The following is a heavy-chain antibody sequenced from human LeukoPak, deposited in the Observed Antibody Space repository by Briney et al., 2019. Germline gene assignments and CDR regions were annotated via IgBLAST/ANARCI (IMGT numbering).Heavy chain of an antibody. CDR2: IYPDDSDT. Sequence: ESLKISCKGSGYSFTNYWIAWVRQMPGKGLEWMGIIYPDDSDTRYSPSFQGQVTISADKSISNAYLQWSSPKASDTAMVYFAGILARAFDNWGQGTMVTVSS. CDR3: AGILARAFDN. D-gene: IGHD3-3*01. J-gene: IGHJ3*02. V-gene: IGHV5-51*01. CDR1: GYSFTNYW.